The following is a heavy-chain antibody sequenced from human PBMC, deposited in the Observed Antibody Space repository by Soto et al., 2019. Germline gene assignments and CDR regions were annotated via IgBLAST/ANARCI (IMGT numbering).Heavy chain of an antibody. CDR1: GGSISSYY. CDR3: ARLSSSWYYFDY. Sequence: SETLSLTCTVSGGSISSYYWSWIRQPPGKGLEWIGYIYYSGSTNYNPSLKSRVTISVDTSKNQFSLKLSSVTAADTAVYYCARLSSSWYYFDYWGKGTLVTVSS. V-gene: IGHV4-59*01. CDR2: IYYSGST. D-gene: IGHD6-13*01. J-gene: IGHJ4*02.